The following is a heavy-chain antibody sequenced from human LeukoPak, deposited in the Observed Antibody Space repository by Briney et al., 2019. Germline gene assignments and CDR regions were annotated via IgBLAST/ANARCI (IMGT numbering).Heavy chain of an antibody. V-gene: IGHV3-21*01. D-gene: IGHD3-10*01. CDR1: GFTFSSYS. J-gene: IGHJ2*01. Sequence: GGSLRLSCAASGFTFSSYSVNWVRQAPGKGLEWVSSISSSSSYIYYADSVKGRFTISRDNAKNSLYLQMNSLRAEDTAVYYCARDELSTYYYGSGSLRHFDLWGRGTLVTVSS. CDR2: ISSSSSYI. CDR3: ARDELSTYYYGSGSLRHFDL.